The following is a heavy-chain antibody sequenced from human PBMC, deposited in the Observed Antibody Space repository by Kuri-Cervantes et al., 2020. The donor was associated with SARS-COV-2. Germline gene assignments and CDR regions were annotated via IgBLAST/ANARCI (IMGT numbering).Heavy chain of an antibody. Sequence: GGSLRLSCAASGFTFSSYAMSWVRQALGKGLEWVAVISYDGSNKYYADSVKGRFTISRDNSKNTLYLQMNSLRAEDTAVYYCARGGYDSPIFYYYGMDVWGQGTTVTGSS. V-gene: IGHV3-30-3*01. CDR3: ARGGYDSPIFYYYGMDV. CDR1: GFTFSSYA. D-gene: IGHD5-12*01. CDR2: ISYDGSNK. J-gene: IGHJ6*02.